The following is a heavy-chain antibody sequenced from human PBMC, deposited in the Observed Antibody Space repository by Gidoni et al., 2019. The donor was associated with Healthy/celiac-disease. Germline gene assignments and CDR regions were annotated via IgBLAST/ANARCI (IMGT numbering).Heavy chain of an antibody. CDR3: ARGLVLLYGMDV. J-gene: IGHJ6*02. Sequence: QVQLVQSGAEVKKPGAAVKVSCKASGYTFTSYDINWVRQATGQGLEWMGWMNPNSGHTGYAQKFQGRVTLTRNTSISTAYMELSSLRSEDPAVYYCARGLVLLYGMDVWGQGTTVTVSS. CDR1: GYTFTSYD. CDR2: MNPNSGHT. V-gene: IGHV1-8*01. D-gene: IGHD3-10*01.